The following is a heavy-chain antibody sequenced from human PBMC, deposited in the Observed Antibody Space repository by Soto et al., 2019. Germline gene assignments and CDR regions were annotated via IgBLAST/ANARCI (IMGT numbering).Heavy chain of an antibody. Sequence: QVQLQESGPGLVKPSGTLSLTCAVSGGSISSSNWWSWVRQPPGKGLEWIGEIYHSGSTNYNPFLKSRVTISVDKSKNQFSLKLSSVTAADTAVYYCARDSGRRFSGWYGDARSGYYYYGMDVWGQGTTVTVSS. D-gene: IGHD6-19*01. CDR3: ARDSGRRFSGWYGDARSGYYYYGMDV. J-gene: IGHJ6*02. CDR2: IYHSGST. CDR1: GGSISSSNW. V-gene: IGHV4-4*02.